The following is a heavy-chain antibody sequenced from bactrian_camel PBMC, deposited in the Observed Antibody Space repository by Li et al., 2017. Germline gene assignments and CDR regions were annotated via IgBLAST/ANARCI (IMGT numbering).Heavy chain of an antibody. Sequence: HVQLVESGGGSVQAGGSLRLSCAASGYTYNGNCMAWFRQAPGKEREGVARIATGSGNTYYADSVKGRFTISQDNTKNTVYLQMNNLKPEDSATYYCAARQPCRVWLGYEDPGEYNIWGQGTQVTVS. CDR1: GYTYNGNC. CDR2: IATGSGNT. CDR3: AARQPCRVWLGYEDPGEYNI. D-gene: IGHD5*01. V-gene: IGHV3S1*01. J-gene: IGHJ4*01.